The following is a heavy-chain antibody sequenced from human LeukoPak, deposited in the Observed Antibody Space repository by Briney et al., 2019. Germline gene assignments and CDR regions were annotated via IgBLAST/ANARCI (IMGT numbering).Heavy chain of an antibody. CDR1: GGSFSGYY. Sequence: PSETLSLTCAVYGGSFSGYYWSWIRQPPGKGLEWIGYIYYSGSTNYNPSLKSRVTISVDTSKNQFSLKLSSVTAADTAVYYCARESSMVRGVLFMDVWGKGTTVTVSS. V-gene: IGHV4-59*01. CDR3: ARESSMVRGVLFMDV. CDR2: IYYSGST. D-gene: IGHD3-10*01. J-gene: IGHJ6*03.